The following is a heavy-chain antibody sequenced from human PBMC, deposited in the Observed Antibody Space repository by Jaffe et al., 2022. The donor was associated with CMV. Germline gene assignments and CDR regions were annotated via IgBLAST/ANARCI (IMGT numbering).Heavy chain of an antibody. V-gene: IGHV4-39*01. D-gene: IGHD6-6*01. CDR1: GGSISSSSYY. CDR2: IYYSGST. J-gene: IGHJ6*02. CDR3: ARHSMAARHHVLGMDV. Sequence: QLQLQESGPGLVKPSETLSLTCTVSGGSISSSSYYWGWIRQPPGKGLEWIGSIYYSGSTYYNPSLKSRVTISVDTSKNQFSLKLSSVTAADTAVYYCARHSMAARHHVLGMDVWGQGTTVTVSS.